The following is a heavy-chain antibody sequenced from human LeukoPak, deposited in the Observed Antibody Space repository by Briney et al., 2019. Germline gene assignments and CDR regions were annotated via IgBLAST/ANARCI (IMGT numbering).Heavy chain of an antibody. D-gene: IGHD2-15*01. CDR2: IYYSGST. Sequence: PSETLSLTCTVSGGSISSYYWSWIRQPPGKGLEWIGYIYYSGSTNYNPSLKSRVTISVDTSKNQFSLKLSSVTAADTAVYYCARVKYCSGGSCYLTFGIWGQGTMVTVSS. CDR1: GGSISSYY. J-gene: IGHJ3*02. CDR3: ARVKYCSGGSCYLTFGI. V-gene: IGHV4-59*01.